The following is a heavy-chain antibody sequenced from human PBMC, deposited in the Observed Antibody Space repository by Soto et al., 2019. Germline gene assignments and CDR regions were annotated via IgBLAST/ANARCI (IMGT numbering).Heavy chain of an antibody. CDR3: AAGGSWARLDN. CDR1: GGTLNNYA. Sequence: QVQLVQSGAEVKKPGSSLKVSCTASGGTLNNYAISWLRQAPGQGLEWMGGIITAFGPAIYAQKFKGRVSITEDEPTQTPHMDLSSLRSEDTAVYYFAAGGSWARLDNWGQGTLVTVSS. V-gene: IGHV1-69*01. D-gene: IGHD6-13*01. CDR2: IITAFGPA. J-gene: IGHJ4*02.